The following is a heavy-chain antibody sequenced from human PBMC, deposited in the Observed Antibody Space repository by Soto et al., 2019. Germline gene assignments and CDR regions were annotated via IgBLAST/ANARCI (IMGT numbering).Heavy chain of an antibody. CDR1: GFTFSSYS. J-gene: IGHJ5*02. Sequence: EVQLVESGGGLVQPGGSLGLSCAASGFTFSSYSMNWVRQAPGKGLEWVSYISSSSSTIYYADSVKGRFTISRDNAKNSLYLQMNSLRDEDTAVYYCARGPHLEWLLLERGNWFDPWGQGTLVTVSS. CDR3: ARGPHLEWLLLERGNWFDP. V-gene: IGHV3-48*02. D-gene: IGHD3-3*01. CDR2: ISSSSSTI.